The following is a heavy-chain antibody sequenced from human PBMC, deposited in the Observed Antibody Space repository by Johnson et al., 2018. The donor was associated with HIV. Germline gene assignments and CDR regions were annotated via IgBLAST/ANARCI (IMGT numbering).Heavy chain of an antibody. CDR2: IKSKTDGGTT. CDR1: GFTFSNAW. V-gene: IGHV3-15*01. CDR3: TTVMGISYDAFDI. Sequence: VKLVESGGGLVQPGGSLRLSCAASGFTFSNAWMSWVRQAPGKGLEWVGRIKSKTDGGTTDYAAPVKGRFTISRDDSKNTLYLQMNSLKTEDTAVYYCTTVMGISYDAFDIWGQGTMVTVSS. J-gene: IGHJ3*02. D-gene: IGHD7-27*01.